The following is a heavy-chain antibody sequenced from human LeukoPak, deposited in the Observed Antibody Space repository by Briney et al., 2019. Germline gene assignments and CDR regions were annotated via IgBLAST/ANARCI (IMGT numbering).Heavy chain of an antibody. J-gene: IGHJ4*02. CDR3: ARRYSSGWLFDY. V-gene: IGHV4-59*01. Sequence: SETLSLTCNVSGGSISSYYWSWIRQPPGKGLEWIGYIYYSGNTNYNPSLKSRVTISVDTSKNQFSLKLSSVTAADTAVYYCARRYSSGWLFDYWGRGTLVTVSS. CDR2: IYYSGNT. D-gene: IGHD6-19*01. CDR1: GGSISSYY.